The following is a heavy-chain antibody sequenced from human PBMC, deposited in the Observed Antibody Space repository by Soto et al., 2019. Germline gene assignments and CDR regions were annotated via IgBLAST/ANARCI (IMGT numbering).Heavy chain of an antibody. CDR3: VGGGSNYAS. J-gene: IGHJ5*02. CDR1: GFTFSDSW. CDR2: IKPDESEK. D-gene: IGHD4-4*01. V-gene: IGHV3-7*01. Sequence: EVQLVESGGGLVQPGGSLRLSCTASGFTFSDSWMTWVRQAPGKGLEWVARIKPDESEKKYADSVKGRFSISRDNAKNSLYVQRDSLRGEDTDVYYCVGGGSNYASWRQGTLVTVSS.